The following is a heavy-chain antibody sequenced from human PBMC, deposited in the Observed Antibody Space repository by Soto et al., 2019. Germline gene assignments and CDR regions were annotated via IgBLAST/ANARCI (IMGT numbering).Heavy chain of an antibody. CDR2: IVPIFGTT. D-gene: IGHD6-19*01. CDR1: GGTFSNYA. CDR3: ARVEAVAGLYNYHGLDV. J-gene: IGHJ6*02. V-gene: IGHV1-69*12. Sequence: QVQLVQSGAEVKKPGSSVKVSCKVSGGTFSNYAIDWVRLAPGHWLEWMGGIVPIFGTTYYTQKFQGRATIIADDSTTTAYLEMSSLRSEDTAIYYCARVEAVAGLYNYHGLDVWGQGTAVTVSS.